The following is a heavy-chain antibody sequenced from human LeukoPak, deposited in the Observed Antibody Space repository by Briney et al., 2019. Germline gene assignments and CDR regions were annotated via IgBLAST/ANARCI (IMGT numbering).Heavy chain of an antibody. CDR2: IIPIFGTA. Sequence: SVKVSCKASGGTFSSYAISWVRQAPGQGLEWMGGIIPIFGTANYAQKFQGRVTITTDESTSTAYMELSRLRSEDTAVYYCAKENPPYDSSGYFYLWGQGTLVTVSS. D-gene: IGHD3-22*01. CDR1: GGTFSSYA. V-gene: IGHV1-69*05. J-gene: IGHJ5*02. CDR3: AKENPPYDSSGYFYL.